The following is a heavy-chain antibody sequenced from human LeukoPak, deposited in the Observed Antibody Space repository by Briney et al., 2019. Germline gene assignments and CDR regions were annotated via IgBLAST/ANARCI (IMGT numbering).Heavy chain of an antibody. V-gene: IGHV1-46*01. CDR3: ARESRSVSYGVGLDY. CDR1: GYTFTSYY. CDR2: INPSGGST. J-gene: IGHJ4*02. D-gene: IGHD2-8*01. Sequence: ASVKVSCKASGYTFTSYYVHWVRQAPGQGLEWMGEINPSGGSTNYAQKFQGRVTMTRDTSTNTVYMEMSGLRSEDTAVYYCARESRSVSYGVGLDYWGQGTLVTVSS.